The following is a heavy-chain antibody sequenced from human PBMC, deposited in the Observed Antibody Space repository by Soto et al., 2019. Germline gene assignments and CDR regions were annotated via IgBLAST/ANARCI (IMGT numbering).Heavy chain of an antibody. D-gene: IGHD3-3*01. J-gene: IGHJ4*02. CDR2: IKHDAGET. Sequence: PGGSLRLSCAASGFTFSSYWMSWVRQAPGKGLEWVVSIKHDAGETYYLDFVKGRFTVSRDNVKNSLYLQMDSLRVEDTAMYYCAMDVVKRSYYDFWSGSLFWGQGSLVTVSS. CDR1: GFTFSSYW. CDR3: AMDVVKRSYYDFWSGSLF. V-gene: IGHV3-7*04.